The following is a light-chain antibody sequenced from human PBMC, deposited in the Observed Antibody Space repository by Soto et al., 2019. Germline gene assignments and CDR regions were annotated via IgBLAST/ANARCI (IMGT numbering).Light chain of an antibody. Sequence: IVMTQSPDSLAVSLGGSATINCKSSQTVLYSSNNKNYLAWYQQKPGQPPKLLIYWASTRESGVPDRFSGSGSGTDFTLTISGLQAEDVAVYYCQHYYTTPITFGGGTKVDIK. J-gene: IGKJ4*01. V-gene: IGKV4-1*01. CDR1: QTVLYSSNNKNY. CDR2: WAS. CDR3: QHYYTTPIT.